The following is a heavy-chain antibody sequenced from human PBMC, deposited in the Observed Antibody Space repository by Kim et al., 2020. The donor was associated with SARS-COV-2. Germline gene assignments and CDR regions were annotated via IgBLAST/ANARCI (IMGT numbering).Heavy chain of an antibody. CDR1: GGSISSGGYY. J-gene: IGHJ6*02. CDR2: IYYSGST. D-gene: IGHD1-20*01. CDR3: ARASNWRKYYYYYGMDV. V-gene: IGHV4-31*03. Sequence: SETLSLTCTVSGGSISSGGYYWSWIRQHPGKGLEWIGYIYYSGSTYYNPSLKSRVTISVDTSKNQFSLKLSSVTAADTAVYYCARASNWRKYYYYYGMDVWGQGTTVTVSS.